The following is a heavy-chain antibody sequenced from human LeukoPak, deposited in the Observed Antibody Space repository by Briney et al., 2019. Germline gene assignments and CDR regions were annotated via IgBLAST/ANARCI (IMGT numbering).Heavy chain of an antibody. CDR1: GFTFSDYY. CDR3: ATRYASGPIADY. D-gene: IGHD3-10*01. CDR2: VSTSGSTI. Sequence: GGSLRLSCAASGFTFSDYYMTWMRQAPGKGLEWVSYVSTSGSTIYYADSVKGRFTISRDNAKNSLYLQMNSLRAEDTAVYYCATRYASGPIADYWGQGTLVTVSS. J-gene: IGHJ4*02. V-gene: IGHV3-11*04.